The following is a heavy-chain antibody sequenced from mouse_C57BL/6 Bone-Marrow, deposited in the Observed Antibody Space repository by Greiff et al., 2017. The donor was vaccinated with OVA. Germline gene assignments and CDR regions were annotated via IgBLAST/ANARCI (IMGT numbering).Heavy chain of an antibody. CDR1: GFTFSSYA. CDR2: ISSGGDYI. V-gene: IGHV5-9-1*02. D-gene: IGHD2-3*01. CDR3: TREDGYYLYYYAMDY. Sequence: EVMLVESGEGLVKPGGSLKLSCAASGFTFSSYAMSWVRQTPEKRLEWVAYISSGGDYIYYADTVKGRFTISRDNARNTLYLQMSSLKSEDTAMYYCTREDGYYLYYYAMDYWGQGTSVTVSS. J-gene: IGHJ4*01.